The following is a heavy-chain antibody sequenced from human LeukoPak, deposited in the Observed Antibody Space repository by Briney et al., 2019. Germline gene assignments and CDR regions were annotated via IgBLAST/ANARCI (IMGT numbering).Heavy chain of an antibody. Sequence: GGSLRLSCAASGFTFSSYWMSWVRQAPGKGLEWVANIKQDGSEEYYVDSVKGRFTISRDNAKNSLYLQMNSLRAEDTALYYCARDHYRAVTASDYWGQGTLVTVSS. CDR3: ARDHYRAVTASDY. CDR2: IKQDGSEE. CDR1: GFTFSSYW. V-gene: IGHV3-7*03. J-gene: IGHJ4*02. D-gene: IGHD4-11*01.